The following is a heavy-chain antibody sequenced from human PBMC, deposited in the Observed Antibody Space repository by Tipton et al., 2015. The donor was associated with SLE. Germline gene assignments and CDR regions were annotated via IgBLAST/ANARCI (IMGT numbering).Heavy chain of an antibody. D-gene: IGHD1-14*01. CDR1: DYSVSSGFF. V-gene: IGHV4-38-2*02. J-gene: IGHJ6*03. Sequence: TLSLTCSVSDYSVSSGFFWGWIRQSPGKGLEWIASIFHSGNTYYNPSLKSRVTISVDTSKNQFSLKLSSVTAADTAVYYCARDLRSGGYYYYYYMDVWGKGTTVTVSS. CDR3: ARDLRSGGYYYYYYMDV. CDR2: IFHSGNT.